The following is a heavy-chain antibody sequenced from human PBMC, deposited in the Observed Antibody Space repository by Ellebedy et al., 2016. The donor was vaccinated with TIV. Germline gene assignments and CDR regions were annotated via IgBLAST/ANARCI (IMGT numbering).Heavy chain of an antibody. Sequence: PGGSLRLSCAASGFTFNTFSMNWVRQAPGKGLEWVSYISGSSTTIYYADSVKGRFTISRDNAKNSLYLQMNSLRAEDTAVYYCARDFSLGRIAVAGTGGDSWGQGTLVTVSS. J-gene: IGHJ4*02. CDR1: GFTFNTFS. CDR3: ARDFSLGRIAVAGTGGDS. CDR2: ISGSSTTI. V-gene: IGHV3-48*04. D-gene: IGHD6-19*01.